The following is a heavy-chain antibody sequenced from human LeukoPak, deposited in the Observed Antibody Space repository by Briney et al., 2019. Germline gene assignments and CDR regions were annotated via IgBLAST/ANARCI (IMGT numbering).Heavy chain of an antibody. CDR2: IYYSGST. V-gene: IGHV4-59*08. CDR1: GGSISSYY. Sequence: SETLSLTCTVSGGSISSYYWSWTRQPPGKGLEWIGYIYYSGSTNYNPSLKSRVTISVDTSKNQFSLKLSSVTAADTAVYYCARREYYYDSSGYYAAEFDYWGQGTLVTVSS. CDR3: ARREYYYDSSGYYAAEFDY. J-gene: IGHJ4*02. D-gene: IGHD3-22*01.